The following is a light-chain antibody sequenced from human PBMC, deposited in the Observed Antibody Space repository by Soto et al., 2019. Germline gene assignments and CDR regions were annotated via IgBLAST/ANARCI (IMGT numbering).Light chain of an antibody. V-gene: IGKV3-20*01. Sequence: ENVLTQSPGTLSLSPGDRATLYCRASQSVSSSNLAWYQQKRGQSPRLLIYGASSRATGIPDRFSGSGSGPDCTLTSSRLEPEDFAVYFCQHYGSSPWTFGQGTKVEIK. CDR3: QHYGSSPWT. CDR1: QSVSSSN. CDR2: GAS. J-gene: IGKJ1*01.